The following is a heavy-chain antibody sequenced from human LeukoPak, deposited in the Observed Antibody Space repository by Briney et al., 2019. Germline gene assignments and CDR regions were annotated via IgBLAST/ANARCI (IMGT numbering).Heavy chain of an antibody. D-gene: IGHD6-13*01. V-gene: IGHV3-30*18. CDR2: ISYDGSNK. CDR1: GFTFSSYG. Sequence: GRSLRLSCAASGFTFSSYGMHWVRQAPGKGLEWVAVISYDGSNKYYADSVKGRFTIPRDNSKNTLYLQMNSLRAEDTAVYYCAKDRGPIDTIAAAVSRFDYWGQGTLVTVSS. J-gene: IGHJ4*02. CDR3: AKDRGPIDTIAAAVSRFDY.